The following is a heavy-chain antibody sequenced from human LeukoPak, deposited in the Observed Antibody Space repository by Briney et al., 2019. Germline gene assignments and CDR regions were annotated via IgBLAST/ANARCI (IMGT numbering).Heavy chain of an antibody. CDR2: IYTSGST. D-gene: IGHD3-16*01. CDR1: GGSISSGSYY. J-gene: IGHJ4*02. V-gene: IGHV4-61*02. CDR3: ARVRLGGIEDYFDY. Sequence: NPSETLSLTCTVSGGSISSGSYYWSWIRQPAGKGLERIGRIYTSGSTNYNPSLKSRVTISVDTSKNQFSLKLSSVTAADTAVYYCARVRLGGIEDYFDYWGQGTLVTVSS.